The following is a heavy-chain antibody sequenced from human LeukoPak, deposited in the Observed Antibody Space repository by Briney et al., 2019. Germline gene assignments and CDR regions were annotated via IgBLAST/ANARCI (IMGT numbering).Heavy chain of an antibody. CDR1: GFTFSGFS. CDR2: IKQVGSER. D-gene: IGHD3-10*01. CDR3: ARAGSHWHYVY. Sequence: GGSLRLSCAASGFTFSGFSMSWVRQSPTKGLEWVANIKQVGSERYYVDSVKGRFTISRDNAKNSLSLQMNNLRVEDTAVYYCARAGSHWHYVYWGQGTVVTVSS. J-gene: IGHJ4*02. V-gene: IGHV3-7*01.